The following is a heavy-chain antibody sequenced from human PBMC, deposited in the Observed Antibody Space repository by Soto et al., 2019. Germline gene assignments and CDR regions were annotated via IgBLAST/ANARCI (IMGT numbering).Heavy chain of an antibody. D-gene: IGHD3-9*01. CDR1: GFTFSHYY. CDR2: ISSSGSTT. CDR3: AQARGLIMYYDILTGM. Sequence: GRFLRLSCAASGFTFSHYYMTWIRQAPGKGLEWVSYISSSGSTTYYADSVKGRFTISRDNSKNTLYLQMNSLRAEDTAVYYCAQARGLIMYYDILTGMWGQGTLVTVSS. V-gene: IGHV3-11*01. J-gene: IGHJ4*02.